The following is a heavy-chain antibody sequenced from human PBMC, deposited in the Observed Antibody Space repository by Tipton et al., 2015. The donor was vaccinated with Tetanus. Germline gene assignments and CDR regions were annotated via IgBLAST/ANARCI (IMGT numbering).Heavy chain of an antibody. CDR2: ISGSDGIT. J-gene: IGHJ4*02. V-gene: IGHV3-23*01. Sequence: SLRLSCAASGFTVSSNYMSWVRQAPGKGLEWVSGISGSDGITYYADSVRGRFTVSRDNSKNTLYLQMNSLRADDTAVYYCAKDGCFSVGCLGSDYWGQGNLVTVSS. CDR1: GFTVSSNY. CDR3: AKDGCFSVGCLGSDY. D-gene: IGHD5/OR15-5a*01.